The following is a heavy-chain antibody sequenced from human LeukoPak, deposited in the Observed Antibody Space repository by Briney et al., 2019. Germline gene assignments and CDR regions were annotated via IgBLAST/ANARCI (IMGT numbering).Heavy chain of an antibody. CDR2: ISAYNGNT. V-gene: IGHV1-18*04. D-gene: IGHD2-2*02. CDR3: ARGYCSSTSCYRSSWYEDYMDV. J-gene: IGHJ6*03. CDR1: GYTFTGYY. Sequence: ASVKVSCKASGYTFTGYYMHWVRQAPGQGLEWMGWISAYNGNTNYAQKLQGRVTMTTDTSTSTAYMELRSLRSDDTAVYYCARGYCSSTSCYRSSWYEDYMDVWGKGTTVTVSS.